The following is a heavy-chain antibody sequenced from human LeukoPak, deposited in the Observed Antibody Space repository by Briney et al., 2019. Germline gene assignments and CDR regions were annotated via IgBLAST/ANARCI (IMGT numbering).Heavy chain of an antibody. Sequence: GGSLRLSCAASGFTFSSYAMSWVRQAPGKGLERVSAISGSGGSTYYADSVKGRFTISRDNSKNTLYLQMNSLRAEDTAVYYCAKYDSNYSDQILIYYWGQGTLVTVSS. J-gene: IGHJ4*02. D-gene: IGHD4-11*01. V-gene: IGHV3-23*01. CDR1: GFTFSSYA. CDR2: ISGSGGST. CDR3: AKYDSNYSDQILIYY.